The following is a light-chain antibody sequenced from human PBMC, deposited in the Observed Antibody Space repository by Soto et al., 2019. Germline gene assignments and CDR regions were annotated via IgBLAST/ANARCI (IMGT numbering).Light chain of an antibody. Sequence: EMVLRRPPATLLFFPGEGPPPASRASQSVSKFLGWYQQKPGQAPRLLIYAASNRATGIPDRFSGSGSGTDFTLTIRRLEPEDFAVYYCQHYSSSPTTFGQGTKVDI. V-gene: IGKV3-20*01. J-gene: IGKJ1*01. CDR2: AAS. CDR3: QHYSSSPTT. CDR1: QSVSKF.